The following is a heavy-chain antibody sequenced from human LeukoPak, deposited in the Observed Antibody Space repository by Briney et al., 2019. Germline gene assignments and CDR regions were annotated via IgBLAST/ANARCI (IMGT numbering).Heavy chain of an antibody. V-gene: IGHV3-53*01. CDR1: GFTVSSNY. CDR3: AKVRSGYGDYSGIDY. D-gene: IGHD4-17*01. CDR2: IYSGGST. J-gene: IGHJ4*02. Sequence: GGSLRLSCAASGFTVSSNYMSWVRQAPGKGLEWVSVIYSGGSTYYADSVKGRFTISRDNSKNTLYLQMNSLRAEDTAVYYCAKVRSGYGDYSGIDYWGQGTLVTVSS.